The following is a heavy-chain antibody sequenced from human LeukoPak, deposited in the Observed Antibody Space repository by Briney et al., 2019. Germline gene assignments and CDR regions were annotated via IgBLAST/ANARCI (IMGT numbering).Heavy chain of an antibody. V-gene: IGHV1-8*01. CDR1: GYTFTSYD. D-gene: IGHD5-12*01. J-gene: IGHJ4*02. Sequence: TSVKVSCKASGYTFTSYDINRVRQATGQGLEWMGWMNPNSGNTGYTQKFQGRVTMTRNTSIITAYMELSSLISEDTAVYYCARGGKWLRFPYYWGQGTLVTVSS. CDR2: MNPNSGNT. CDR3: ARGGKWLRFPYY.